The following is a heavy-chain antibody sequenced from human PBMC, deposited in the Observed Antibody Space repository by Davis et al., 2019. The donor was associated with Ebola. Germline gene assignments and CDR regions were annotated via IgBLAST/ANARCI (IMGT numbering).Heavy chain of an antibody. V-gene: IGHV4-34*01. CDR1: GGSFSGYY. CDR3: ARVSDFWSGYYSWYFDY. D-gene: IGHD3-3*01. Sequence: SETLSLTCAVYGGSFSGYYWSWIRQPPGKGLEWIGEINHSGSTNYNPSLKSRVTISVDTSKNQFSLKLSSVTAADTAVYYCARVSDFWSGYYSWYFDYWGQGTLVTVSS. J-gene: IGHJ4*02. CDR2: INHSGST.